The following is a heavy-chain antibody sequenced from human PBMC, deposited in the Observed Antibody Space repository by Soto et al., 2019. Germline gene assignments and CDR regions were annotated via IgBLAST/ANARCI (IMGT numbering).Heavy chain of an antibody. V-gene: IGHV3-21*01. CDR1: GFTFTDYS. CDR3: ARVTLYTASFDY. Sequence: EVQLVESGGGLVKPGGSLRLSCAASGFTFTDYSINWVRQAPGKGLEWVSSISSSSSYIYYADSVKGRFTISRDNAKNSLYLQMNSLRAEDTAVYYCARVTLYTASFDYWGQGILVTVSS. CDR2: ISSSSSYI. D-gene: IGHD2-21*02. J-gene: IGHJ4*02.